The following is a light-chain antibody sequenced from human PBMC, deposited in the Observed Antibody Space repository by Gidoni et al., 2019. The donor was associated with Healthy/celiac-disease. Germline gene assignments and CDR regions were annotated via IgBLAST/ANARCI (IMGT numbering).Light chain of an antibody. CDR2: GAS. V-gene: IGKV3-20*01. Sequence: EVVLTQSPGTLSLSLGERATLSCKASQSVNNKYVAWYQQKPGQAPRLLIYGASSRATGIPDRFTGSGSGTDLTLTISRLEPEDFAVYYCQQYGSSPYTFXXXTKLEIK. CDR3: QQYGSSPYT. CDR1: QSVNNKY. J-gene: IGKJ2*01.